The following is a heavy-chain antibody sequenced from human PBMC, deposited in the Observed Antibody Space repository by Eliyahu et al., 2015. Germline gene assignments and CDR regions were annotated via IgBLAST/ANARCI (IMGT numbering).Heavy chain of an antibody. V-gene: IGHV1-18*01. CDR2: ISAYNGNT. J-gene: IGHJ4*02. D-gene: IGHD1-7*01. CDR1: GYSFTSYG. Sequence: QLVQSGAEVKKPGASVKVSCKASGYSFTSYGISWVRQAPGQGLEWMGWISAYNGNTKYAEKLQDRVTMTTDTSTDTANMELRSLRSDDTAVYYCARDGKADNWNYEPFDYWGQGTLVTVSS. CDR3: ARDGKADNWNYEPFDY.